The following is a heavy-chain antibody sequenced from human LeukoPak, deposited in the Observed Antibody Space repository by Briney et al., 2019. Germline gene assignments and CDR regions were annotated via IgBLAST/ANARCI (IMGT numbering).Heavy chain of an antibody. V-gene: IGHV3-30*18. CDR1: GFTFSSYG. CDR3: AKPPFGILTGYFDY. D-gene: IGHD3-9*01. Sequence: GGSLRLSCAASGFTFSSYGMHWVRQAPGKGLEWVAVISYDGSNKYYADSVKGRFTISRDNSKSTLYLQMNSLRAEDTAVYYCAKPPFGILTGYFDYWGQGTLVTVSS. J-gene: IGHJ4*02. CDR2: ISYDGSNK.